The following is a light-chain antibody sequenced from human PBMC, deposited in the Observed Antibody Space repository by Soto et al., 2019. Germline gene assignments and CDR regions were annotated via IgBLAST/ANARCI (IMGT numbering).Light chain of an antibody. J-gene: IGKJ1*01. CDR1: QSVRSN. CDR2: GSF. V-gene: IGKV3-15*01. CDR3: QQYDIWPWT. Sequence: EIVMTQSPGTLSVSPGEGATLSCRASQSVRSNLAWYQQKPGQAPRLLIFGSFTRAPGVPSGFSGSGSGTEFTLTISRLQSEDFALYYCQQYDIWPWTFGQGTKVDIK.